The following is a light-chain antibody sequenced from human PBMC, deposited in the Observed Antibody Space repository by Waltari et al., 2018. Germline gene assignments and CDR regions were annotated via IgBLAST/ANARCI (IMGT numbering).Light chain of an antibody. V-gene: IGLV1-47*01. CDR1: HSNLGRTY. CDR3: AAWDDSLRSVL. Sequence: QSVLTQPPSASETPGQRVTISCPGSHSNLGRTYLYWYQQLPGSAPKLLIYRNNLRPSGVPDRFSASKYGTLASLVISGLQSEDEADYYCAAWDDSLRSVLFGGGTKLTVL. J-gene: IGLJ2*01. CDR2: RNN.